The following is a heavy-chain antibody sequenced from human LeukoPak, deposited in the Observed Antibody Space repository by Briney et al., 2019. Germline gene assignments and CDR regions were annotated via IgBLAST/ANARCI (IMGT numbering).Heavy chain of an antibody. D-gene: IGHD3-9*01. V-gene: IGHV3-21*01. J-gene: IGHJ4*02. CDR2: ISSSSSYI. Sequence: GGSLRLSCAASGFIFSSYSMNWVRQAPGKGLEWVSSISSSSSYIYYADSVKGRFTISRDNAKNSLYLQMNSLRAEDTAVYYCARGDLLRYFDWLFRPGDYWGQGTLVTVSS. CDR3: ARGDLLRYFDWLFRPGDY. CDR1: GFIFSSYS.